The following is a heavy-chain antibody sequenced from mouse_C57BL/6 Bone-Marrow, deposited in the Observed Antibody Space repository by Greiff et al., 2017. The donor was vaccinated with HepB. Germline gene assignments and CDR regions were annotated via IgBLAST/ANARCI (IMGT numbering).Heavy chain of an antibody. CDR3: ARCPYGKDAMDY. D-gene: IGHD2-1*01. Sequence: VKLQESGAELARPGASVKLSCKASGYTFTSYGISWVKQRTGQGLEWIGEIYPRSGNTYYNEKFKGKATLTADKSSSTAYMELRSLTSEDSAVYFCARCPYGKDAMDYWGQGTSVTVSS. CDR1: GYTFTSYG. J-gene: IGHJ4*01. CDR2: IYPRSGNT. V-gene: IGHV1-81*01.